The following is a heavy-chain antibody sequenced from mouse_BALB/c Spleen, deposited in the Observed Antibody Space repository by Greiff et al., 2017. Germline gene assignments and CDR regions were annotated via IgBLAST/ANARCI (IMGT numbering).Heavy chain of an antibody. CDR1: GFTFTDYY. D-gene: IGHD2-14*01. J-gene: IGHJ3*01. CDR3: ARPNRYDGAWFAY. CDR2: IRNKANGYTT. V-gene: IGHV7-3*02. Sequence: EVKVVESGGGLVQPGGSLRLSCATSGFTFTDYYMSWVRQPPGKALEWLGFIRNKANGYTTEYSASVKGRFTISRDNSQSILYLQMNTLRAEDSATYYCARPNRYDGAWFAYWGQGTLVTVSA.